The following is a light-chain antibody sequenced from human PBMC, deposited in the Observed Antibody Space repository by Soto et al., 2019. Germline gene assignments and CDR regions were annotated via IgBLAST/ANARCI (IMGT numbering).Light chain of an antibody. J-gene: IGKJ4*01. CDR1: QSVSSSY. Sequence: VLTQSPGTLSLSPGDRATLSCRASQSVSSSYLAWYQQKTGQAPRLLIYGESSRATGIPDRLSGSGSGTDFTLTISRLEPEDFAVYYCQKYGSSPLTCGGGTKVDIK. V-gene: IGKV3-20*01. CDR3: QKYGSSPLT. CDR2: GES.